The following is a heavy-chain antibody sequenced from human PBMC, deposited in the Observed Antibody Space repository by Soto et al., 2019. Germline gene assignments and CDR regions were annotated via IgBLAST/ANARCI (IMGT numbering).Heavy chain of an antibody. Sequence: PSETLSLTCTVSGGFISSYYWSWIRQPAGKGLEWIGRIYTSGSTNYNPSLKSRVTMSVDTSKNQFSLKLSSVTAADTAVYYCARDRVVVVPAAKLRTDPYYYYGMDVWGQGTTVTAP. CDR2: IYTSGST. CDR3: ARDRVVVVPAAKLRTDPYYYYGMDV. J-gene: IGHJ6*02. V-gene: IGHV4-4*07. D-gene: IGHD2-2*01. CDR1: GGFISSYY.